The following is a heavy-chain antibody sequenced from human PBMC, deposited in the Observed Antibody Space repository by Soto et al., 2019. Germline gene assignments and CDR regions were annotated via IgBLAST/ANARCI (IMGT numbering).Heavy chain of an antibody. J-gene: IGHJ5*02. V-gene: IGHV4-59*01. Sequence: SETLSLTCTVSGGSISTYYWSWIRQPPGKGLEYIGYIYYSGSTNSNPSLKSRVTISMDTSKNQFSLKLSSVTAADTAVYFCARGTIDNGSGWYLDPWGQGTLVTVSS. CDR1: GGSISTYY. CDR3: ARGTIDNGSGWYLDP. D-gene: IGHD6-19*01. CDR2: IYYSGST.